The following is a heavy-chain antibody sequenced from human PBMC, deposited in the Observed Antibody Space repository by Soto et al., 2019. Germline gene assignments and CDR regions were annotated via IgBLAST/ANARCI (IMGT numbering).Heavy chain of an antibody. Sequence: PSETLSLTCTVSGGSISSGGYYWSWIRQHPGKGLEWIGYIYYSGSTYYNPSLKSRVTISVDTSKNQFSLKLSSVTAADTAVYYCAGGITGTTHAVDYWGQGTLVTVSS. J-gene: IGHJ4*02. D-gene: IGHD1-7*01. CDR3: AGGITGTTHAVDY. CDR1: GGSISSGGYY. CDR2: IYYSGST. V-gene: IGHV4-31*03.